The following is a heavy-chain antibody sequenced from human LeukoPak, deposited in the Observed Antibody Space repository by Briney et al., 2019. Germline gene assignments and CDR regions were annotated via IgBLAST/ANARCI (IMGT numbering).Heavy chain of an antibody. V-gene: IGHV1-58*01. CDR1: GFTFTSSA. CDR3: AADKPGYDFWSGYYTDYYCYMDV. Sequence: GTSVKVSCKASGFTFTSSAVQWVRQARGQRLEWIGWIVVGSGNTNYAQKFQERVTITRDMSTSTAYMELSSLRSEDTAVYYCAADKPGYDFWSGYYTDYYCYMDVWGKGTTVTVSS. D-gene: IGHD3-3*01. J-gene: IGHJ6*03. CDR2: IVVGSGNT.